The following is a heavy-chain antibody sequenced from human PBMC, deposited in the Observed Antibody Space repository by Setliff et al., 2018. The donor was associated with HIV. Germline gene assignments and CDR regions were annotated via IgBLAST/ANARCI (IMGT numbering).Heavy chain of an antibody. J-gene: IGHJ4*02. CDR1: GGSIGSTMSF. CDR2: VYYTGTT. CDR3: ARGIRFGDLVPPYFDY. Sequence: SETLSLTCVVSGGSIGSTMSFWGWIRQPPGKGLEWIGYVYYTGTTYSNPSLKGRVSMSVDTSRNQFSLRLNSVTAADTSLYFCARGIRFGDLVPPYFDYWGQGSSVTVSS. V-gene: IGHV4-39*01. D-gene: IGHD3-10*01.